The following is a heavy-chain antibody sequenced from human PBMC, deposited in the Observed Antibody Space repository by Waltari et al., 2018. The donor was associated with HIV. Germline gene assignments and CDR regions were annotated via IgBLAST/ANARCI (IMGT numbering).Heavy chain of an antibody. D-gene: IGHD3-10*01. CDR1: GFTFGDYA. V-gene: IGHV3-49*03. CDR2: IRSKAYGGTT. Sequence: EVQLVESGGGLVQPGRSLRLSCTASGFTFGDYAMSWFRQAPGKGLEWVGFIRSKAYGGTTEYAASVKGRFTISRDDSKSIAYLQMNSLKTEDTAVYYCTRSYGSGPFDYWGQGTLVTVSS. CDR3: TRSYGSGPFDY. J-gene: IGHJ4*02.